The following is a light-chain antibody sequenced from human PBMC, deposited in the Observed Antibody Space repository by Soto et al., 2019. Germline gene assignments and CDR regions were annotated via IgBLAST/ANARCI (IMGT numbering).Light chain of an antibody. Sequence: IVLTQSRGALSFSQRERATLSCRASQSVSSTYLAWYQQKPGQAPRLLIYGASSRATGIPDRFSGSGSGTDFTLTISRLEPEDFAVYFCQQSGNSPLTFGQPTRLEIK. J-gene: IGKJ5*01. V-gene: IGKV3-20*01. CDR2: GAS. CDR3: QQSGNSPLT. CDR1: QSVSSTY.